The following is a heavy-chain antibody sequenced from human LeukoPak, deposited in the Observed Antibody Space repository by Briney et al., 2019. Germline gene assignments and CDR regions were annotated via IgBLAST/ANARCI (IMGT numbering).Heavy chain of an antibody. Sequence: VRSLRLSCAASGFTFTTEYTHWVRQAPGQGLEYGIGIIDSGRSIYYDASVKGRFTMSGDNSKNKLYLKMGSVRAEDLAVYYCARGWHGRSIDYWGQGTLVTVSS. J-gene: IGHJ4*02. CDR2: IIDSGRSI. CDR1: GFTFTTEY. V-gene: IGHV3-64*02. D-gene: IGHD2-15*01. CDR3: ARGWHGRSIDY.